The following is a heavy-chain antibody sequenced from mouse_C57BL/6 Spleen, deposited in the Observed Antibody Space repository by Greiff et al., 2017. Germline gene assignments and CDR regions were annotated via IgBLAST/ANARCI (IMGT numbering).Heavy chain of an antibody. J-gene: IGHJ2*01. CDR2: IDPSDSYT. CDR3: ARDRGSDY. CDR1: GYTFTSYW. Sequence: QVQLQQPGAELVRPGTSVKLSCKASGYTFTSYWVHWVKQRPGQGLEWIGLIDPSDSYTNYNQKFKGKATLTVDTSSSTAYMQLSSLTSEDSAVYYCARDRGSDYWGQGTTLTVSS. V-gene: IGHV1-59*01.